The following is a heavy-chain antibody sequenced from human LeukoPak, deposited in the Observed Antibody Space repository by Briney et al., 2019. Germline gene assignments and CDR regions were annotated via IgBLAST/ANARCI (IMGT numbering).Heavy chain of an antibody. CDR3: ARVRGQLWLRGYFDY. D-gene: IGHD5-18*01. Sequence: SETLSLTCAVYSGSFSGYYWSWIRQPPGKGLEWIGEINHSGSTNYNPSLKSRVTISVDTSKNQFSLKLSSVTAADTAVYYCARVRGQLWLRGYFDYWGQGTLVTVSS. J-gene: IGHJ4*02. V-gene: IGHV4-34*01. CDR1: SGSFSGYY. CDR2: INHSGST.